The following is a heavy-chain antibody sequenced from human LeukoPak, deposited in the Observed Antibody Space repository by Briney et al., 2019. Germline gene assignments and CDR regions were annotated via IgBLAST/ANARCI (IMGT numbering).Heavy chain of an antibody. V-gene: IGHV1-18*01. CDR3: ARDLRSIVRGVIFRFGY. CDR2: ISAYNGNT. Sequence: GASVKVSCKASGYTFTSYGISWVRQAPGQGLEWMGWISAYNGNTNYAQKLQGRVTMTTDTSTSTAYMELRSLRSDDTVVYYCARDLRSIVRGVIFRFGYWGQGTLVTVSS. D-gene: IGHD3-10*01. J-gene: IGHJ4*02. CDR1: GYTFTSYG.